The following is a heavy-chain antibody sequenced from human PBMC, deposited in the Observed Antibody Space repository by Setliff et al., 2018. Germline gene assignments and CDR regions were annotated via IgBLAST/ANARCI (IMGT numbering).Heavy chain of an antibody. CDR2: TNPSGDYT. V-gene: IGHV1-46*01. J-gene: IGHJ6*03. CDR1: GYTFIGYY. CDR3: AIGPMMDYMDV. Sequence: ASVKVSCKASGYTFIGYYLHWMRQAPGQGLEWLGMTNPSGDYTGYAQRFQGRITMTSDTSTSTVNMEVSSLRSEDTAVYYCAIGPMMDYMDVWGKGTTVTVSS. D-gene: IGHD3-16*01.